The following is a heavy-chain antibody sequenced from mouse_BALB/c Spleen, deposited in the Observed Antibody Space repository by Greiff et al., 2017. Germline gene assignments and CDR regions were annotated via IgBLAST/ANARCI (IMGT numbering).Heavy chain of an antibody. CDR2: IDPSDSET. J-gene: IGHJ4*01. V-gene: IGHV1-69*02. Sequence: VKLQQPGAELVKPGAPVKLSCKASGYTFTSYWMNWVKQRPGRGLEWIGRIDPSDSETHYNQKFKDKATLTVDKSSSTAYIQLSSLTSEDSAVYYCARPLDSSGYYAMDYWGQGTSVTVSS. D-gene: IGHD3-2*01. CDR1: GYTFTSYW. CDR3: ARPLDSSGYYAMDY.